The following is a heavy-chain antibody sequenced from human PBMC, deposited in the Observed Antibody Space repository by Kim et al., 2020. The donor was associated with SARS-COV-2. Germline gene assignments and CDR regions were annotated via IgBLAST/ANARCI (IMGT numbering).Heavy chain of an antibody. Sequence: SETLSLTCAVYGGSFSGYYWSWIRQPPGKGLEWIGEINHSGSTNYNPSLKSRVTISVDTSKNQFSPKLSSVTAADTAVYYCARESGHMVVVVVAPYYYYYMDVWGKGTTVTVSS. CDR2: INHSGST. J-gene: IGHJ6*03. CDR1: GGSFSGYY. D-gene: IGHD2-15*01. V-gene: IGHV4-34*01. CDR3: ARESGHMVVVVVAPYYYYYMDV.